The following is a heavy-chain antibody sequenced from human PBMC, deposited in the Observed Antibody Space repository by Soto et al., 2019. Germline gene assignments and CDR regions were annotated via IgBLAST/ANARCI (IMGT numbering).Heavy chain of an antibody. J-gene: IGHJ4*02. CDR2: IIPIFGTA. Sequence: EASVKVSCKVSGGTFSSYAISWVRQAPGQGLEWMGGIIPIFGTANYAQKFQGRVTITADDSTSTAYMELSSLRSEDTAVYYCAKSGSSTFDYWGQGTLVTVSS. D-gene: IGHD1-26*01. V-gene: IGHV1-69*13. CDR1: GGTFSSYA. CDR3: AKSGSSTFDY.